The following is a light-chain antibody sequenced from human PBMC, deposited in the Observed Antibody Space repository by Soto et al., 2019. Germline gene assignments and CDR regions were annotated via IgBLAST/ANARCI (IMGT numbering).Light chain of an antibody. CDR3: QQYYHSPRT. V-gene: IGKV3-20*01. CDR2: GSS. J-gene: IGKJ1*01. CDR1: QRVSSRY. Sequence: EIVLPQSPGTLSLSPGERATISCRASQRVSSRYFAWFQQRPGQVPRLLIFGSSSRAPGIPDRFSGSGSGTDFTLTISRLEPEDFGVYYCQQYYHSPRTFGQGSKVEIK.